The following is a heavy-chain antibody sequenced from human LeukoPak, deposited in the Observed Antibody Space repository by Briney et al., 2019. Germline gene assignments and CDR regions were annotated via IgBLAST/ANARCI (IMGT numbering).Heavy chain of an antibody. Sequence: NPSETLSLTCTVSGGSISSHYWSWIRQPPGKGLEWIGYIYYSGSTNYNPSLKSRVTISVDTSKNQFSLKLSSVTAADTAVYYCARDLTIFGVVRSPARYMDVWGKGTTVTVSS. CDR2: IYYSGST. D-gene: IGHD3-3*01. V-gene: IGHV4-59*11. CDR3: ARDLTIFGVVRSPARYMDV. J-gene: IGHJ6*03. CDR1: GGSISSHY.